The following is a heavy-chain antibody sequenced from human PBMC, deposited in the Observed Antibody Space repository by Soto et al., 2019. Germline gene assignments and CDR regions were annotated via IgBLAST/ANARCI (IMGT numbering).Heavy chain of an antibody. CDR1: GFIFSTYC. J-gene: IGHJ4*02. D-gene: IGHD4-17*01. Sequence: VQLVESGGVVVQPGRSLGLSCEASGFIFSTYCMHWVRQAPGKGLEWLSVISYDGNNKYYADSVKGRLTISRDNSRSTLWPQMDSLRTEDTAVYYCAQDVLLTTITTVGDWGQGTLVTVS. CDR3: AQDVLLTTITTVGD. CDR2: ISYDGNNK. V-gene: IGHV3-30*18.